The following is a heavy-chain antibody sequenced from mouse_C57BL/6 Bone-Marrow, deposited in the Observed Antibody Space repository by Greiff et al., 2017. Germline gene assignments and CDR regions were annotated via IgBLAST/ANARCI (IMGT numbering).Heavy chain of an antibody. Sequence: EVKLVESGGDLVKPGGSLKLSCAASGFTFSSYGMSWVRQTPDKRLEWVATISSGGSYTYYPDSVQGRFTLSRDNAKNTLYLQMSRLKSEDTAMYYCASVEITTVPYYYAMDYWGQGTSVTVSS. V-gene: IGHV5-6*01. D-gene: IGHD2-4*01. CDR3: ASVEITTVPYYYAMDY. CDR2: ISSGGSYT. CDR1: GFTFSSYG. J-gene: IGHJ4*01.